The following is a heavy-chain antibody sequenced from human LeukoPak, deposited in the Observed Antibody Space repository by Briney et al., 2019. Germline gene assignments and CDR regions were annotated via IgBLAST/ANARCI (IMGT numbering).Heavy chain of an antibody. CDR3: ARNMVRDYYYMDV. D-gene: IGHD3-10*01. Sequence: ASVKVSCKASGYTFTSYYMHWVRQAPGQGLEWMGIINPSGGSTSYAQKFQGRVTMTRDMSTSTVYMELSSLRSEDTAVYYCARNMVRDYYYMDVWGKGTTVTVSS. CDR2: INPSGGST. V-gene: IGHV1-46*01. J-gene: IGHJ6*03. CDR1: GYTFTSYY.